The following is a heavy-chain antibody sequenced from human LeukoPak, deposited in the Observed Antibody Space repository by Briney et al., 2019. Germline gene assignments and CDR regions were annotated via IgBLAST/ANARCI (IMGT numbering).Heavy chain of an antibody. CDR3: ARAPGYLCSCTSRYESLSFDH. CDR1: GNTFTSYY. J-gene: IGHJ4*02. CDR2: INPSGGST. D-gene: IGHD2-2*01. Sequence: ALVKVSCKASGNTFTSYYMYWVRQAPGQGLEWMGIINPSGGSTSYAQKFQGRVTMTRDTSISTAYMELSSLRSDDTAVYYCARAPGYLCSCTSRYESLSFDHWGQGTLVTVSS. V-gene: IGHV1-46*01.